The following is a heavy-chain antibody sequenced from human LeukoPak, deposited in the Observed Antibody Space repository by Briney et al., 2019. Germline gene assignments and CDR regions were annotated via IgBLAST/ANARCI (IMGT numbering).Heavy chain of an antibody. Sequence: GGSLRLSCAASRFTFSNYAMSWVRQAPGKGLEWVSAITDTGGSTYYADSVMGRFTISRDNSKSTLYLQMNSLRAEDTAVYYCAKGSEAARPYYFDYWGQGTLVTVSS. CDR2: ITDTGGST. J-gene: IGHJ4*02. CDR1: RFTFSNYA. D-gene: IGHD6-6*01. V-gene: IGHV3-23*01. CDR3: AKGSEAARPYYFDY.